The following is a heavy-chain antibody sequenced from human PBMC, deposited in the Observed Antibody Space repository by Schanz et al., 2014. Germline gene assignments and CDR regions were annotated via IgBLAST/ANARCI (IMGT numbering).Heavy chain of an antibody. J-gene: IGHJ4*02. CDR2: ISYDGNNE. V-gene: IGHV3-30*03. CDR3: ARDGDFDY. CDR1: GITLSGYG. Sequence: QVQLVESGGGVVQPGRSLRLSCAASGITLSGYGMHWVRQAPGKGLEWVAVISYDGNNEDYADSVKGRFTISRDNSKNTLFLQMSSLRAEDTAVYYCARDGDFDYWGPGRLVTVSS.